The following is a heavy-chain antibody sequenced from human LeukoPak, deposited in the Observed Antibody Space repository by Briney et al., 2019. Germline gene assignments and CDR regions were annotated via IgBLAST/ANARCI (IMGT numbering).Heavy chain of an antibody. J-gene: IGHJ2*01. V-gene: IGHV4-4*07. D-gene: IGHD4-17*01. Sequence: SETLSLTCTVSCGSISSYYWSWIRQPAGKGREWIGRIYTSGSTNYNPSLKSRVTMSVDTSKNQFSLKLSSVTATDTAVYYCARGADYVLWYFDLWGRGTLVTVSS. CDR3: ARGADYVLWYFDL. CDR1: CGSISSYY. CDR2: IYTSGST.